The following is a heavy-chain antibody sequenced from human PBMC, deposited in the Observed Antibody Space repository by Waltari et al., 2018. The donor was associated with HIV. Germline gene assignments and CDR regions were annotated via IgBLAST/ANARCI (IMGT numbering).Heavy chain of an antibody. Sequence: QVELVQSGAEVKKPGASVKVSCKASGYTFTDNYIHWVRQAPGQGLEGMGWINPKRGGKKHAQKFQGRVTMTRDTSMSTGDMEVSRLTSDDTAVYYCARGGASTTPRDYNYYGLDVWGQGTTVTVSS. V-gene: IGHV1-2*02. CDR1: GYTFTDNY. J-gene: IGHJ6*02. CDR3: ARGGASTTPRDYNYYGLDV. D-gene: IGHD2-2*01. CDR2: INPKRGGK.